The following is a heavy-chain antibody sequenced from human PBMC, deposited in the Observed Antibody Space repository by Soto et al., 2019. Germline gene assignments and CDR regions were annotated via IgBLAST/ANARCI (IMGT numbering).Heavy chain of an antibody. CDR2: IYYSGST. CDR3: ARDAPRRDGYNYYYYYGMDV. J-gene: IGHJ6*02. D-gene: IGHD5-12*01. V-gene: IGHV4-59*01. CDR1: GGSISSYY. Sequence: SETLSLTCTVSGGSISSYYWSWIRQPPGKGLEWIGYIYYSGSTNYNPSLKSRVTISVDTSKNQFSLKLSSVTAADTAVYYCARDAPRRDGYNYYYYYGMDVWGQGTTVTSP.